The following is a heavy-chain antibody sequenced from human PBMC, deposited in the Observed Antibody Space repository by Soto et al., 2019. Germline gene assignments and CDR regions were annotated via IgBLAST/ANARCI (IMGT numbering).Heavy chain of an antibody. CDR1: GGSFSGYY. D-gene: IGHD6-6*01. J-gene: IGHJ4*02. CDR2: INHSGST. V-gene: IGHV4-34*01. Sequence: SETLSLTCAVYGGSFSGYYWSWIRQPPGKGLEWIAEINHSGSTNYNPSLKSRVTIAVDTSNYQFSLKLSSVTAADTDVYYGARVPYSSSSSAHFDYWGQGTLVTVSS. CDR3: ARVPYSSSSSAHFDY.